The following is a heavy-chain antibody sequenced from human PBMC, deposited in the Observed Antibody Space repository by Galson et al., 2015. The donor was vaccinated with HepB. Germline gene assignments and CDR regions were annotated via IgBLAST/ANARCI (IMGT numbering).Heavy chain of an antibody. Sequence: SVTVSCKASGGTFSIDAISWVRQAPGQGLEWMGGTIPITGTANYAQKFPGSATITADEITSTAYVELSSLRSEDTAVYYCARVSADIVVVTAAYSVRDVWGTGTTVIVSS. CDR3: ARVSADIVVVTAAYSVRDV. CDR1: GGTFSIDA. V-gene: IGHV1-69*13. J-gene: IGHJ6*04. D-gene: IGHD2-2*01. CDR2: TIPITGTA.